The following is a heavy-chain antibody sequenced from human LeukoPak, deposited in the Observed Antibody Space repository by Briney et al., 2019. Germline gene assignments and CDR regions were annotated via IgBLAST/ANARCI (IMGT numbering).Heavy chain of an antibody. J-gene: IGHJ4*02. Sequence: ASVKVSCTASGYTFTSYYMHWVRQAPGQGLEWMGIINPSGGSKSYAQKFQGRVTMTRDMSTSTVYMELSSLRAEDTAVYYCARARRDGYNYGFDYWGQGTLVTVSS. CDR1: GYTFTSYY. D-gene: IGHD5-24*01. CDR3: ARARRDGYNYGFDY. V-gene: IGHV1-46*01. CDR2: INPSGGSK.